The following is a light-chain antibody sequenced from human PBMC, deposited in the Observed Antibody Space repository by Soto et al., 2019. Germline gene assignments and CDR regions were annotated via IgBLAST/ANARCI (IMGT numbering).Light chain of an antibody. J-gene: IGKJ5*01. CDR2: VVS. CDR3: QLCYTYPIT. CDR1: QDIRGA. Sequence: AIQLTQTPSSLSASVGDRVTITCRASQDIRGALAWYQQKPGKPPKLLIFVVSSLQSGVPSKFSGSASATDFTLTIISVQVEDFATYYSQLCYTYPITFGQGTRLEIK. V-gene: IGKV1-13*02.